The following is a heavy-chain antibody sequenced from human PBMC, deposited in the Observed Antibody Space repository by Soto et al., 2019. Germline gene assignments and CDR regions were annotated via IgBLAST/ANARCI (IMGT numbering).Heavy chain of an antibody. CDR3: ARGLRGVLDY. V-gene: IGHV3-33*01. CDR1: GFNFGNFG. CDR2: ISNDENIK. D-gene: IGHD5-12*01. Sequence: GGSLRPSSVAYGFNFGNFGMHWVRHAPGKGLEWLTVISNDENIKQDSVRGRFAIARDNSKNTLYLHLTSLRAEDTAIYYCARGLRGVLDYWGQGTLVTVSS. J-gene: IGHJ4*02.